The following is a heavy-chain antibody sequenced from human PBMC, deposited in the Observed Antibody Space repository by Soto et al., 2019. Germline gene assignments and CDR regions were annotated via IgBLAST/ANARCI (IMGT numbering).Heavy chain of an antibody. Sequence: GGSLRLSCAASGFTFSSYAMSWVRQAPGKGLEWVSAISGSGGSTYYADSVKGRFTISRDNSKNTLYLQMNSLRAEDTAVYYCAKALHGSVTPFGMDVWGQGTTVTVSS. V-gene: IGHV3-23*01. CDR3: AKALHGSVTPFGMDV. CDR2: ISGSGGST. D-gene: IGHD4-17*01. J-gene: IGHJ6*02. CDR1: GFTFSSYA.